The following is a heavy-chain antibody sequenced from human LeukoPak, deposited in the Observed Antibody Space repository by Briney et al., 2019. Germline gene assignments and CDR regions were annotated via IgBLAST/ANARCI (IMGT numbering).Heavy chain of an antibody. D-gene: IGHD2-21*01. CDR1: GFTFTSYG. V-gene: IGHV3-30*02. Sequence: GGSLRLSCAASGFTFTSYGMYWVRQAPGKGLEWVAFIWYDGSDKYYADSVKGRFTISRDNSKNTLYLQMNSLRAEDTAVYYCARAYYYYMDVWGKGTTVTVSS. J-gene: IGHJ6*03. CDR2: IWYDGSDK. CDR3: ARAYYYYMDV.